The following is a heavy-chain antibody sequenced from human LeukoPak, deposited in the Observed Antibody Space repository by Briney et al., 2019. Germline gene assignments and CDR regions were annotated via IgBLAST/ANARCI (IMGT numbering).Heavy chain of an antibody. J-gene: IGHJ4*02. CDR1: GFTFSSDA. D-gene: IGHD4-17*01. CDR2: ISGNGGST. V-gene: IGHV3-64D*06. CDR3: GRTTVTFQFDH. Sequence: GGSLRVSCSASGFTFSSDAMHWVRQAPGKGREYVSGISGNGGSTYYADSVRGRFTISRDNSKNTLYLQMSSLRADDTAVYFCGRTTVTFQFDHWGQGTLVTVSS.